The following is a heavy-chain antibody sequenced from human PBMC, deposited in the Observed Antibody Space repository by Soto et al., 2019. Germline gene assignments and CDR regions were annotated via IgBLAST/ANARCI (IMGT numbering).Heavy chain of an antibody. CDR2: IYHSGTT. J-gene: IGHJ2*01. Sequence: QLQLQESGSGLVKPSQTLSLTCAVSGGAISSDGYSWSWIRQPPGKGLEWIGYIYHSGTTSYNPYLESRVTISVDRSKKHCSLKLNSVTSADTAVYYCASVARGHNNSLRSWYIDLWGRGTLVIVSS. CDR3: ASVARGHNNSLRSWYIDL. D-gene: IGHD1-20*01. CDR1: GGAISSDGYS. V-gene: IGHV4-30-2*01.